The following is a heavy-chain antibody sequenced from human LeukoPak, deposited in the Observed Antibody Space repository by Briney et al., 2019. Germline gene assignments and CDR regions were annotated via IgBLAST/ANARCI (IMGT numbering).Heavy chain of an antibody. CDR1: GFVFSNLA. CDR3: ARFMDRGDSDAYDI. Sequence: PGGSLRLSCVGSGFVFSNLAMSWVRQAPGKGLEWVSSISGSGDSTFYADSVKGRFTISRDNSKNTLHLQMNSLRAEDTAVYYCARFMDRGDSDAYDIWGQGTMVTDSS. D-gene: IGHD3-10*01. J-gene: IGHJ3*02. CDR2: ISGSGDST. V-gene: IGHV3-23*01.